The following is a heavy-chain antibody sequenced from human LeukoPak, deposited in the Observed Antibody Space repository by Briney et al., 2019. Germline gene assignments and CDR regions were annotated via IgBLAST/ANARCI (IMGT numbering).Heavy chain of an antibody. D-gene: IGHD6-13*01. J-gene: IGHJ4*02. CDR3: ARDGVAAAGLGS. CDR1: GFTFSSYW. V-gene: IGHV3-74*01. Sequence: GGSLRLSCAASGFTFSSYWMHWVRQAPGKGLVWVSRVNSGGSSTGYADSVKGRFTISRDNAKNTLYLQMNSLRAEDTAVYYCARDGVAAAGLGSWGQGTLVTVSS. CDR2: VNSGGSST.